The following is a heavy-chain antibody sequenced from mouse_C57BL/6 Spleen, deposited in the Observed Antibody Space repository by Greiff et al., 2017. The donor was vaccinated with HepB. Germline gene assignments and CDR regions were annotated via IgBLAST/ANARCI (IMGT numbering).Heavy chain of an antibody. CDR1: GYTFTSYW. CDR3: ARRGSSNYYAMDY. D-gene: IGHD2-5*01. V-gene: IGHV1-69*01. CDR2: IDPSDSYT. Sequence: VQLHQPGAELVMPGASVKLSCKASGYTFTSYWMHWVKQRPGQGLEWIGEIDPSDSYTNYNQKFKGKSTLTVDKSSSTAYMQLSSLTSEDSAVYYCARRGSSNYYAMDYWGQGTSVTVSS. J-gene: IGHJ4*01.